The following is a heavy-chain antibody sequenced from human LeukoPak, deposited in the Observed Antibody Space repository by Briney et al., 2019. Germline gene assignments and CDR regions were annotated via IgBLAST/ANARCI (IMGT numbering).Heavy chain of an antibody. CDR2: LTTSSRYI. CDR1: RFSFNTYI. D-gene: IGHD5-18*01. CDR3: ARVGGYSHDLDN. V-gene: IGHV3-21*01. J-gene: IGHJ4*02. Sequence: GGSLRLSCAASRFSFNTYIMNSVRQAPGKRVEWVSSLTTSSRYIYYAESVEGRFTISRDNAKNSLYLQMNSLRAEDTAVYYCARVGGYSHDLDNWGQGTLVTVSS.